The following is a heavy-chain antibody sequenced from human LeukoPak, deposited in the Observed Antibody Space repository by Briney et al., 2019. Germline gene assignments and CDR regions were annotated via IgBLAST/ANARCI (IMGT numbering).Heavy chain of an antibody. CDR3: AGVQEEGWYPFDY. CDR1: RFSFSDYV. D-gene: IGHD2-15*01. CDR2: GDYSGGT. V-gene: IGHV4-38-2*02. Sequence: LRLSCRASRFSFSDYVMHWVRQPPGKGLEWIASGDYSGGTYYNPSLESRVAISADMSKNQFSLKLTSVTGADTAVYYCAGVQEEGWYPFDYWGQGTLVTVSS. J-gene: IGHJ4*02.